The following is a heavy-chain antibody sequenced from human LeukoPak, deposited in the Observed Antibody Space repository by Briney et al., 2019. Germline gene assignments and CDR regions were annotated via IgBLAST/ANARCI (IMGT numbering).Heavy chain of an antibody. V-gene: IGHV1-46*01. D-gene: IGHD6-19*01. J-gene: IGHJ4*02. Sequence: GASVKVSCKASGYTFTSYYMHWVRQAPGQGLEWMGIINPSGGSTSYAQKFQGRVAMTRDTSTSTVYMELSSLRSEDTAVYYCAGGYSSGWCLIWGQGTLVTVSS. CDR2: INPSGGST. CDR3: AGGYSSGWCLI. CDR1: GYTFTSYY.